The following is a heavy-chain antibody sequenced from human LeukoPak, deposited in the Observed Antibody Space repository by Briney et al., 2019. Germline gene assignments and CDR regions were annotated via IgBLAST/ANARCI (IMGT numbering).Heavy chain of an antibody. D-gene: IGHD2-2*01. CDR3: ARYHCGSTYCPGVDF. Sequence: SETLSLTCTVSAGSINSGGYFWTWVRQHPGVGLEWIGYIWSSGNSYYNPSLSSRVIISADSSKSTFSLKLSSVTAADTAVYYCARYHCGSTYCPGVDFYGQGTLVTVSS. V-gene: IGHV4-31*03. J-gene: IGHJ4*02. CDR1: AGSINSGGYF. CDR2: IWSSGNS.